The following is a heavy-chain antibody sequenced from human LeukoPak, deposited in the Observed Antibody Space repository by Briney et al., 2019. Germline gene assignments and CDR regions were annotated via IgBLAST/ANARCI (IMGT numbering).Heavy chain of an antibody. Sequence: GGSLRLSCAASGFTFSSYSMNWVRQAPGKGLEWVSSISSSSSYIYYADSVKGRFTISRDNAKNSLYLQMNSLRAEDTAVYYCARVSSSSWYSAYFDYWGQGTLVTVSS. D-gene: IGHD6-13*01. V-gene: IGHV3-21*01. CDR1: GFTFSSYS. CDR3: ARVSSSSWYSAYFDY. CDR2: ISSSSSYI. J-gene: IGHJ4*02.